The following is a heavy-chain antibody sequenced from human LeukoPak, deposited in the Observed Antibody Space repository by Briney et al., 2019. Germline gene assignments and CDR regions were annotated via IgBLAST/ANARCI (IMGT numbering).Heavy chain of an antibody. Sequence: GASVKVSCKASGYTFTSYGISWVRQAPGQGLEWMGWISAYNGNPNYAQKLQGRVTMTTDTSTSTAYMELRSLRSDDTAVYYCARVDGKYYYDSSGPAHYWGQGTLVTVSS. CDR2: ISAYNGNP. J-gene: IGHJ4*02. CDR3: ARVDGKYYYDSSGPAHY. CDR1: GYTFTSYG. D-gene: IGHD3-22*01. V-gene: IGHV1-18*01.